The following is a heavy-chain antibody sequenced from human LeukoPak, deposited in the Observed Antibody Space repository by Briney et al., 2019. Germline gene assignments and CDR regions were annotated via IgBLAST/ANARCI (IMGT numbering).Heavy chain of an antibody. V-gene: IGHV4-4*02. J-gene: IGHJ4*02. D-gene: IGHD1-26*01. CDR2: IYHSGST. CDR1: GGSISSSNW. CDR3: ARLTGYFGNYYFDY. Sequence: SETLSLTCAVSGGSISSSNWWSWVRQPPGKGLEWIGEIYHSGSTNYNPSLKSRVTISVDKSKNQFSLKLSSVTAADTAVYYCARLTGYFGNYYFDYWGQGTLVTVSS.